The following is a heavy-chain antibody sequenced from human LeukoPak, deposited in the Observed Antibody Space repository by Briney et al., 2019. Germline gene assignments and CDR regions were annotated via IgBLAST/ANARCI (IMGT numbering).Heavy chain of an antibody. Sequence: SETLSLTCTVSGGSISGYYWSWIRQPPGKGLEWIGYIYYSGSTNYNPSLKSRVTISVDTSKNQFSLKLRSVTAADTAVYYCARDPKDSGYYYYFDYWGQGTLVTVSS. CDR2: IYYSGST. V-gene: IGHV4-59*12. CDR1: GGSISGYY. CDR3: ARDPKDSGYYYYFDY. D-gene: IGHD3-22*01. J-gene: IGHJ4*02.